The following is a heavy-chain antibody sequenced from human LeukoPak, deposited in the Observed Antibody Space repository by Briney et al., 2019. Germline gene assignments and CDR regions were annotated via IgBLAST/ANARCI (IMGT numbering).Heavy chain of an antibody. CDR2: IYPGDSDT. J-gene: IGHJ2*01. CDR3: ARRALYLDSSPWYFDF. D-gene: IGHD3-22*01. Sequence: ESLKISCKGSGYSFTSYWIGWVRQMPGKGLEWMGLIYPGDSDTRYSPSFRGHVTMSTDNSISTAYLQWSSLEASDTAMYYCARRALYLDSSPWYFDFWGRGTLVSVSS. V-gene: IGHV5-51*01. CDR1: GYSFTSYW.